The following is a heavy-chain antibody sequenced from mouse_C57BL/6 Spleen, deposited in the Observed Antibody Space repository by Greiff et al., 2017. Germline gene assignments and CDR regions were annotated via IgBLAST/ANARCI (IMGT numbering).Heavy chain of an antibody. J-gene: IGHJ2*01. CDR1: GYTFTSYW. Sequence: QVQLQQPGAELVKPGASVKLSCKASGYTFTSYWMHWVKQRPGQGLEWIGVIHPNSGRTNYNEKFKSKATLTVDKSSSTAYMQLSSLTSEDSAVYYCARSRARYPYFDYWGQGTTLTVSS. CDR3: ARSRARYPYFDY. D-gene: IGHD3-1*01. CDR2: IHPNSGRT. V-gene: IGHV1-64*01.